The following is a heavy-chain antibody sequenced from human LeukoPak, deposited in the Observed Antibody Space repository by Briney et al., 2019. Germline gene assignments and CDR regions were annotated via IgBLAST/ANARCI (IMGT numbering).Heavy chain of an antibody. J-gene: IGHJ4*02. D-gene: IGHD2-2*01. CDR1: GDSVSSNSAA. CDR3: ARANSGDIVVVPAAPLFDY. Sequence: SQTLSLTCAISGDSVSSNSAAWNWIRQSPSRGLEWLGRTYYRSKWYNDYAVSVKSRITINPDTSKNQFSLQLNSVTPEDTAVHYCARANSGDIVVVPAAPLFDYWGQGTLVTVSS. CDR2: TYYRSKWYN. V-gene: IGHV6-1*01.